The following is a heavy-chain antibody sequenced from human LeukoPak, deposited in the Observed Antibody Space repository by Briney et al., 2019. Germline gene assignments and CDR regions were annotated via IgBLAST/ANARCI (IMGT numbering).Heavy chain of an antibody. CDR1: GSRFTSYW. J-gene: IGHJ4*02. Sequence: GASLKISCKGSGSRFTSYWIGWVRQMPGKGLEWMGIIYPGDSDTRYSPSFQGQVTISADKSISTAYLQWSSLKASDTAMYYCARQVPATEAADYWGQGTLVTVSS. CDR2: IYPGDSDT. V-gene: IGHV5-51*01. D-gene: IGHD1-26*01. CDR3: ARQVPATEAADY.